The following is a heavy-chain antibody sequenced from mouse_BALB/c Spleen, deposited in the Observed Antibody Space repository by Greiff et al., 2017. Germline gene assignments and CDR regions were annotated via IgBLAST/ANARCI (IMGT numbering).Heavy chain of an antibody. CDR1: GFNFKDSY. Sequence: VQLQQSGAELVKPGASVKLSCTASGFNFKDSYMHWVKQRPEQGLEWIGRIDPADGNTKYDPKFQGKATITADTSSNTAYLQLSSRTSEDTAVYYCAGDYGSSGGFAYWGQGTLVTVSA. J-gene: IGHJ3*01. V-gene: IGHV14-3*02. CDR2: IDPADGNT. D-gene: IGHD1-1*01. CDR3: AGDYGSSGGFAY.